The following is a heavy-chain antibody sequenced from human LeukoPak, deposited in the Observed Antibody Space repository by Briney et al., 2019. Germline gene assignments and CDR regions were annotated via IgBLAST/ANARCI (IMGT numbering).Heavy chain of an antibody. D-gene: IGHD3-16*01. J-gene: IGHJ3*02. CDR2: IRYDRSEK. V-gene: IGHV3-30*02. Sequence: GGSLRLSCAASGFTFSKCDMHWVRQAPGKGLEWVAFIRYDRSEKQYLDSVKGQFTISRDNSRNILYLQMNSLTAEDTAVYYCAKNRLDQNYVDAFEIWGQGTMVRVYS. CDR1: GFTFSKCD. CDR3: AKNRLDQNYVDAFEI.